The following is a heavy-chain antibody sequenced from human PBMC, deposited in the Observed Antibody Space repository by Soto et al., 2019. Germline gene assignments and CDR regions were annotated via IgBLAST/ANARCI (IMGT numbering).Heavy chain of an antibody. CDR3: ARGDVGDYYGMDV. CDR1: GFSFSSYW. D-gene: IGHD3-16*01. Sequence: PGGSLRLSCAASGFSFSSYWMSWVRQAPGKGLEWVANIKEDGSAKYYVDSVKGRFTISRDNAKNSLYMQMNSLRAEDTAVYYCARGDVGDYYGMDVWGQGTTVTVSS. J-gene: IGHJ6*02. CDR2: IKEDGSAK. V-gene: IGHV3-7*01.